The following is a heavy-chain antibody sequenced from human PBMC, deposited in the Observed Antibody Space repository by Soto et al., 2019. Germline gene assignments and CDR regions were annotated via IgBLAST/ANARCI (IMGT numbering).Heavy chain of an antibody. J-gene: IGHJ4*02. V-gene: IGHV1-18*01. Sequence: QVHLVQSGAEVKKPGASVKVSCKGSGYGFTTYGITWVRQAPGQGLEWMAWISAHNGNTNYAQKLQGRVTVTRDTSPGTAYMGLRSLRSDDPAVYYCARGRYGDYWGQGALVTVSS. CDR2: ISAHNGNT. CDR3: ARGRYGDY. D-gene: IGHD1-1*01. CDR1: GYGFTTYG.